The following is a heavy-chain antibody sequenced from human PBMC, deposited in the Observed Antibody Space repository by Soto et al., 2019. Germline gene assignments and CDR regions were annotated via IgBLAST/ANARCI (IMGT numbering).Heavy chain of an antibody. D-gene: IGHD4-17*01. Sequence: EVQLTESGGGLVKPGGSLRLSCEGSGFNFRNFNMIWVRQAPGKGLEWVSSVSGSSSYIYYADSVKGRFTVSRDNANNLVCLQMNGLRPEDTAMYYCARDLRGHYGPWGQGTMVTVSS. CDR3: ARDLRGHYGP. V-gene: IGHV3-21*06. CDR2: VSGSSSYI. CDR1: GFNFRNFN. J-gene: IGHJ3*01.